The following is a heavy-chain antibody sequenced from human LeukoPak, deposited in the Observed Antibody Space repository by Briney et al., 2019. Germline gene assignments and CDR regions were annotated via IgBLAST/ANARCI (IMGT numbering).Heavy chain of an antibody. Sequence: GGSLRLSCGASGFTFDDYAMHWVRQAPGKGLEWVSGISWNSGSIGYADSVKGRFTISRDNAKNSLYLQMNSLRAEDTALYYCAKDKVPGIGYYYGMDVWGQGTTVTVSS. CDR3: AKDKVPGIGYYYGMDV. CDR2: ISWNSGSI. J-gene: IGHJ6*02. V-gene: IGHV3-9*01. CDR1: GFTFDDYA. D-gene: IGHD1-1*01.